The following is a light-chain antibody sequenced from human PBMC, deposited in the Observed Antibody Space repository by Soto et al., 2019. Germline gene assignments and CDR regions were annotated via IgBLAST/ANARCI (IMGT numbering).Light chain of an antibody. CDR3: QQSYSTPLVT. Sequence: DIHMTQSPSSLSASVGDRVTITCRASQSISSYLNWYQQKPGKAPKLLIYAASSLQSGVPSRFSGSGSGTDFTLTISSLQPEDFATYYCQQSYSTPLVTFGPGTKVDIK. J-gene: IGKJ3*01. CDR2: AAS. V-gene: IGKV1-39*01. CDR1: QSISSY.